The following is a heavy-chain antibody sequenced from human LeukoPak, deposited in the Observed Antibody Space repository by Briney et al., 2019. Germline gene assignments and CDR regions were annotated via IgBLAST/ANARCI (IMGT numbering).Heavy chain of an antibody. V-gene: IGHV3-43*02. CDR2: ISGDGGST. Sequence: AGGSLRLSCAASGFFVGDFAMYWVRQAPGKGLEWVSLISGDGGSTYYADSVKGRFTISRDNSKNSLFLQMNSLRTEDTALYYCAKDILSEQWHDAFDIWGQGTMVTVSS. CDR3: AKDILSEQWHDAFDI. D-gene: IGHD6-19*01. J-gene: IGHJ3*02. CDR1: GFFVGDFA.